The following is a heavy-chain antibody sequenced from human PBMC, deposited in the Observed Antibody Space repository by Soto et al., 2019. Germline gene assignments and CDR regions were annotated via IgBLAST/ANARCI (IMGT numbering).Heavy chain of an antibody. V-gene: IGHV3-23*01. Sequence: EVQLLESGGGLVQPGGSLRLSCADSGFKFSNSAMTWVRQAPGKGLECVSAISGSGGSTYYADSVKGRFTISRDNSVNTLYLQMSILGAEDTAVYYCTKAPVVWGSSWYFELWGRGTLVTVSS. D-gene: IGHD7-27*01. CDR3: TKAPVVWGSSWYFEL. J-gene: IGHJ2*01. CDR2: ISGSGGST. CDR1: GFKFSNSA.